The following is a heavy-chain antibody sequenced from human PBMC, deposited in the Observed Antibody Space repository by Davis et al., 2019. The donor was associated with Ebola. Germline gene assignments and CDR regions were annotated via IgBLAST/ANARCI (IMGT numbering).Heavy chain of an antibody. D-gene: IGHD2-21*02. CDR1: GFIFRSYV. CDR3: AKDTANIWFDV. V-gene: IGHV3-33*06. CDR2: IWYDGSNK. J-gene: IGHJ3*01. Sequence: GGSLRLSCAASGFIFRSYVMSWVRQAPGKGLEWVAVIWYDGSNKYYADSVKGRFTISRDNSRNTLYLQMNGLRVEDTAMYYCAKDTANIWFDVWGQGTMVTVSS.